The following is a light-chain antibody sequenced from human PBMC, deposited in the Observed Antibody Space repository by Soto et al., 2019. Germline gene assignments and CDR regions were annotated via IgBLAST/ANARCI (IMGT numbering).Light chain of an antibody. Sequence: EIVLTQSPVTLSLSPGERATLSCRASQSVSSYLAWYQQKPGQAPRLLIYSASSRASGIPARFSGSGSGTDFPLTISRLVPEDFAVYYCQQYGSPQLTFGGGTKVDIK. CDR3: QQYGSPQLT. CDR2: SAS. V-gene: IGKV3-20*01. J-gene: IGKJ4*01. CDR1: QSVSSY.